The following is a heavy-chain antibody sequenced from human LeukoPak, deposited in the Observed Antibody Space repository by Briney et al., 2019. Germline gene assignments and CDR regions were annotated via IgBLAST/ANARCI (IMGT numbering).Heavy chain of an antibody. CDR1: GFTFSDYA. J-gene: IGHJ4*02. CDR3: AKDPPGGSSWYVDY. D-gene: IGHD6-13*01. CDR2: LSGSGAGT. V-gene: IGHV3-23*01. Sequence: PGGSLRLSCAASGFTFSDYALGWVRQAPGRGLEWVATLSGSGAGTYYSDSVQGRFTISRDNSKNTLYLQMNSLRAEDTAVYYCAKDPPGGSSWYVDYWGQGTLVTVSS.